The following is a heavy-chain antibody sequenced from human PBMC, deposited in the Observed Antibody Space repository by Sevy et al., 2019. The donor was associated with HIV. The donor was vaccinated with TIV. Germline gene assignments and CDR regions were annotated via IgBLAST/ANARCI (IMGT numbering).Heavy chain of an antibody. CDR2: MNPSRGNT. CDR1: GYTFTTYD. D-gene: IGHD3-10*01. V-gene: IGHV1-8*01. Sequence: ASVKVSCRTSGYTFTTYDINWVRQATGQGLEWMGWMNPSRGNTGSAQKFQGRLTMTRDTSTSTAYMELSSLESQDTAEYYCARRRGFGALLGLGYWGQGTLVTVSS. J-gene: IGHJ4*02. CDR3: ARRRGFGALLGLGY.